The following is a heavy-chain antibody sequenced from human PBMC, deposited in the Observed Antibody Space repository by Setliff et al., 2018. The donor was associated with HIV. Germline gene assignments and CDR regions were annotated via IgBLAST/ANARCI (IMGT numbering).Heavy chain of an antibody. CDR1: GFTFSSYS. CDR3: ARAQDNYYDSSGYSFGS. Sequence: GGSLRLSCAASGFTFSSYSMNWVRQAPGKGLVCVSRVNNDGTDTIYADSVKGRFTISRDNAKSTVYLQMGSLSADDTAVYYCARAQDNYYDSSGYSFGSWGQGSLVTVSS. V-gene: IGHV3-74*01. J-gene: IGHJ4*02. CDR2: VNNDGTDT. D-gene: IGHD3-22*01.